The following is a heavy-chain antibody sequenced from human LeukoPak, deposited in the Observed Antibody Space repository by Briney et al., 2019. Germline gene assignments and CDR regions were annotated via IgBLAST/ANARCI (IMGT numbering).Heavy chain of an antibody. Sequence: SETLSLTCTVSGGSISSYYWSWIRRPAGKGLEWIGRIYTSGSTNYNPSLKSRVTMSVDTSKNQFSLKLSSVTAADTAVYYCARGLRSGAAAGIFDPWAREPWSPSPQ. CDR3: ARGLRSGAAAGIFDP. V-gene: IGHV4-4*07. CDR2: IYTSGST. D-gene: IGHD6-13*01. CDR1: GGSISSYY. J-gene: IGHJ5*02.